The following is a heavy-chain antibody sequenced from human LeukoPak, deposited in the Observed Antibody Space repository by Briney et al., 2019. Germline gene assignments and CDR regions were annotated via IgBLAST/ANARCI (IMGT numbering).Heavy chain of an antibody. V-gene: IGHV1-18*01. CDR3: ADTLRDGYNYGYFQH. Sequence: GASVKVSCKASGYTFSNHGVSWVRQAPGQGLEWMGWITAYNGNTNFVQKFRGRVTMTTDTSTSTAYMELRSLSSDDTAVYYCADTLRDGYNYGYFQHWGQGTLVTVSS. J-gene: IGHJ1*01. D-gene: IGHD5-24*01. CDR1: GYTFSNHG. CDR2: ITAYNGNT.